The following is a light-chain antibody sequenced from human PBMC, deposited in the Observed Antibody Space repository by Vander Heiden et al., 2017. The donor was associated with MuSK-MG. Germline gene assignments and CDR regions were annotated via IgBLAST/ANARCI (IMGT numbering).Light chain of an antibody. J-gene: IGLJ2*01. Sequence: QSALTQPASVSGSPGQSITISCTGTSSDVGGYNYVSWYQQHPGKAPKLMSYDVSNRPSGVSNRFSGSKSGNTASLTISGLQAEDEADYYCSSYTSSSTLEVVFGGGTKLT. CDR2: DVS. CDR3: SSYTSSSTLEVV. V-gene: IGLV2-14*01. CDR1: SSDVGGYNY.